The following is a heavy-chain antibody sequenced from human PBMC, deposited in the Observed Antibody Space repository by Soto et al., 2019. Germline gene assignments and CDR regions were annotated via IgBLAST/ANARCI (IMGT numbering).Heavy chain of an antibody. CDR3: ARGKKTQWLVKRGVYFDY. V-gene: IGHV4-4*07. CDR1: GGSISSYY. D-gene: IGHD6-19*01. J-gene: IGHJ4*02. CDR2: IYTSGST. Sequence: PSETLSLTCTVSGGSISSYYWSWVRQPAGKGLEWIGRIYTSGSTNYNPSLKSRVTMSVDTSKNQFSLKLSSVTAADTAVYYCARGKKTQWLVKRGVYFDYWGQGTLVTVYS.